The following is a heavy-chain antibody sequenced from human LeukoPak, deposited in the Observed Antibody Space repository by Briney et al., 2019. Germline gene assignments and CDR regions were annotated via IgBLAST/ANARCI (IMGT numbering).Heavy chain of an antibody. CDR2: ISGSGGST. V-gene: IGHV3-23*01. CDR1: GFTFSSYA. J-gene: IGHJ4*02. Sequence: GGSRRLSCAASGFTFSSYAMSWVRQAPGKGLEWVSAISGSGGSTYYADSVKGRFTISRDNSKNTLYLQMNSLRAEDTAVYYCAKGALSMIVVVTWSDYWGQGTLVTVSS. CDR3: AKGALSMIVVVTWSDY. D-gene: IGHD3-22*01.